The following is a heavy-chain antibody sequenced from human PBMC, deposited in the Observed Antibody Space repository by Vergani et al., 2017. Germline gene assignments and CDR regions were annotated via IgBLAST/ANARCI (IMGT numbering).Heavy chain of an antibody. CDR2: IKQDGSEK. D-gene: IGHD1-26*01. CDR3: AKDPGAARHDYYYYGMDV. J-gene: IGHJ6*02. V-gene: IGHV3-7*01. Sequence: EVQLVESGGGLVQPGGSLRLSCAASGFTFSSYWMSWVRQAPGKGLEWVANIKQDGSEKYYADSVKGRFTISRDNSKNTLYLQMNSLRAEDTAVYYGAKDPGAARHDYYYYGMDVWGQGTTVTVSS. CDR1: GFTFSSYW.